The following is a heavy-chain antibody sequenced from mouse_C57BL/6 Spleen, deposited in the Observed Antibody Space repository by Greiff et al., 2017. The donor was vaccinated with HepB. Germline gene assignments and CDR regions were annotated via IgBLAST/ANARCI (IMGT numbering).Heavy chain of an antibody. CDR3: ARLDGVGNFDY. D-gene: IGHD1-2*01. J-gene: IGHJ2*01. V-gene: IGHV3-6*01. CDR1: GYSITSGYY. CDR2: ISYDGSN. Sequence: ESGPGLVKPSQSLSLTCSVTGYSITSGYYWNWIRQFPGNKLEWMGYISYDGSNNYNPSLKNRISITRDTSKNQFFLKLNSVTTEDTATYYCARLDGVGNFDYWGQGTTLTVSS.